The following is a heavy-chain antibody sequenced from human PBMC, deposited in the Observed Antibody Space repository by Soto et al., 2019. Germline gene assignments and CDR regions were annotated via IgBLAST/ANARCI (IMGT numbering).Heavy chain of an antibody. J-gene: IGHJ4*02. CDR2: IYYSGST. Sequence: QVQLQESGPGLVKPSETLSLTCTVSGGSISSYYWSWIRQPPGKGLEWIGYIYYSGSTNYNPSLTNRVTISVNTSKNQFSLKLTSVTAADTAVYYCARVSSGWWGFDYWGQGTLVTVSS. CDR1: GGSISSYY. V-gene: IGHV4-59*01. D-gene: IGHD6-19*01. CDR3: ARVSSGWWGFDY.